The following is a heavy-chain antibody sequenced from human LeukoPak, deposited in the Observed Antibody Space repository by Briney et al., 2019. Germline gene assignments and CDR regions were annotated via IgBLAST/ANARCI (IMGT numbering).Heavy chain of an antibody. D-gene: IGHD2-2*01. CDR3: ARAGVVPAAMGVYFDY. J-gene: IGHJ4*02. V-gene: IGHV1-46*01. Sequence: ASVKVSCKASGYTFTSYYMHWVRQAPGQGLEWMGIINPSGGSTSYAQKFQGRVTMTRDTSTSTVYMELSSLRSEDTAVYYCARAGVVPAAMGVYFDYWGQGTLVTVSS. CDR1: GYTFTSYY. CDR2: INPSGGST.